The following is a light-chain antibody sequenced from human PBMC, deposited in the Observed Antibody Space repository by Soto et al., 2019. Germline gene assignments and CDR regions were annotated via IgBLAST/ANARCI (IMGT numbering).Light chain of an antibody. Sequence: QPVLTQSPSASASLGASVKLTCTLSSGHSNYAIAWHQQQPEKGPRYLMKVNSDGSHRKGDGIPDRFSGSSSGAQRYLTISSLQSEDEADYYCQTGGTGIRVFGTGTKVTVL. CDR2: VNSDGSH. V-gene: IGLV4-69*01. CDR3: QTGGTGIRV. J-gene: IGLJ1*01. CDR1: SGHSNYA.